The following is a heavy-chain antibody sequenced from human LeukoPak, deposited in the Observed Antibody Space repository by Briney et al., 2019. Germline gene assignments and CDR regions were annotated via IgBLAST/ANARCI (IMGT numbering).Heavy chain of an antibody. V-gene: IGHV4-34*01. CDR1: GGSFSGYY. D-gene: IGHD5-24*01. J-gene: IGHJ4*02. Sequence: SETLSLTCAVYGGSFSGYYWSWIRQPPGKGLEWIGEINHSGSTNYNPSLRSRVTISVATSKNQFSLKLSSVTAADTAVYYCARAPGATDGYNYDYWGQGTLVTVSS. CDR3: ARAPGATDGYNYDY. CDR2: INHSGST.